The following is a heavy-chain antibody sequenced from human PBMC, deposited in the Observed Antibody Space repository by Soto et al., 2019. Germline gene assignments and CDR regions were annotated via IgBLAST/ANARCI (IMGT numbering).Heavy chain of an antibody. V-gene: IGHV3-11*01. CDR2: ISSSGSTI. J-gene: IGHJ4*02. CDR3: ARDRFYYGGNPYY. D-gene: IGHD4-17*01. CDR1: GFTFSDYS. Sequence: QVQLVESGGGLVKPGESLRLSCAASGFTFSDYSMGWIRQAPGKGLEWISYISSSGSTIYYADSVKGRFTISRDNAKNSLYLQMNSRRAEDTAVYYCARDRFYYGGNPYYWGQGTLVTVSS.